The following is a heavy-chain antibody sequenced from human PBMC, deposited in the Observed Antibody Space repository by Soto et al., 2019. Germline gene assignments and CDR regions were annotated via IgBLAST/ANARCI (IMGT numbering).Heavy chain of an antibody. CDR2: IWYDGSNK. CDR1: GFTFSSYG. D-gene: IGHD5-18*01. J-gene: IGHJ4*02. CDR3: ARDQGRGYNYGFDY. Sequence: GGSLRLSCAASGFTFSSYGMHWVRQAPGKGLQWVAVIWYDGSNKYYADSVKGRFTISRDNSKNTLYLQMNSLRAGDTAVYYCARDQGRGYNYGFDYWGQGTLVTVSS. V-gene: IGHV3-33*01.